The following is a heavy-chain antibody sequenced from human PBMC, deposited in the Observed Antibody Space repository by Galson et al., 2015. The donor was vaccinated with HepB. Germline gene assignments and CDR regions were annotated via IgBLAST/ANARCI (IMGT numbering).Heavy chain of an antibody. CDR3: ARDGPAQSP. V-gene: IGHV3-66*01. J-gene: IGHJ5*02. CDR1: GFTVSNNY. Sequence: SLRLSCAAFGFTVSNNYMNWVRQAPGKGLEWVSPIYSGGRTYYADSVKGRFTISRDSSKNTLYLQMNSLRAEDTAVYYCARDGPAQSPWGQGTLVTVSS. CDR2: IYSGGRT.